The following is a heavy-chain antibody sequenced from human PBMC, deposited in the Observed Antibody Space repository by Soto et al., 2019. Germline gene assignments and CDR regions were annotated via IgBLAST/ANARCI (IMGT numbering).Heavy chain of an antibody. CDR2: INAGNGNT. D-gene: IGHD3-9*01. CDR3: ARQGILTGTYFDY. J-gene: IGHJ4*02. V-gene: IGHV1-3*01. Sequence: QVQLVQSGAEVKKPGASVKVSCKASGYTFTSYAMHWVRQAPGQRLEWMGWINAGNGNTKYSQKFKGRVTITRDTSASTAYMELSSLRSEDTAVYDCARQGILTGTYFDYWGQGTLVTVSS. CDR1: GYTFTSYA.